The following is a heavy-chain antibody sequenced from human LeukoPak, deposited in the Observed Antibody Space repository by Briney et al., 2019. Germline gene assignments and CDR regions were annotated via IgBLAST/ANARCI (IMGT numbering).Heavy chain of an antibody. CDR3: ARGVRNWFDP. J-gene: IGHJ5*02. CDR1: GFTFSNYV. V-gene: IGHV3-13*01. CDR2: IGSADDT. Sequence: PGGSLRLSCAASGFTFSNYVMHWVRQSTGKGLEWVSSIGSADDTYYPDSVKGRFTISRENAKNSLYLQMNSLRAGNTAVYYCARGVRNWFDPWGQGTLVTVSS.